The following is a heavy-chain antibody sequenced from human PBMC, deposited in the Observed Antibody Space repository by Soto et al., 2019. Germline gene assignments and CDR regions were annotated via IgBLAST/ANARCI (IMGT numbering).Heavy chain of an antibody. V-gene: IGHV1-69*12. CDR3: ARGGLRPTYYYYYYGMDV. D-gene: IGHD5-12*01. CDR1: GGTFSSYA. Sequence: QVQLVQSGAEVKKPGSSVKVSCKASGGTFSSYAISWVRQAPGQGLEWMGGMIPIFGTANYAQKFQGRVTITADESTSTAYMELSSLRSEDTAVYYCARGGLRPTYYYYYYGMDVWGQGTTVTVSS. J-gene: IGHJ6*01. CDR2: MIPIFGTA.